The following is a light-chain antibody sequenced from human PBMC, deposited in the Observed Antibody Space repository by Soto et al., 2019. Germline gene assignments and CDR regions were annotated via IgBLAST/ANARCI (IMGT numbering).Light chain of an antibody. CDR3: GTWDSSLSVHV. Sequence: QSVLTQPPSVSAAAGQKVTISCSGSSSNIGNNYVSWYQQVPGTAPKLLIYDNNKRPSGNPDRFSGSKSGTSATPGISGLQTEDEADYYCGTWDSSLSVHVFGTGTKVTVL. CDR2: DNN. CDR1: SSNIGNNY. J-gene: IGLJ1*01. V-gene: IGLV1-51*01.